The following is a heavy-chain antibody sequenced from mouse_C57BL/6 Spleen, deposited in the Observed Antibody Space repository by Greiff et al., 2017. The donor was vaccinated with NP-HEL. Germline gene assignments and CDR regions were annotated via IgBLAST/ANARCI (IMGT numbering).Heavy chain of an antibody. J-gene: IGHJ1*03. V-gene: IGHV1-26*01. D-gene: IGHD1-1*01. CDR1: GYTFTDYY. Sequence: VQLQQSGPELVKPGASVKISCKASGYTFTDYYMNWVKQSHGKSLEWIGDINPNNGGTSYNQKFKGKATLTVDKSSSTAYMELRSLTSEDSAVYYCASPITTVARPWYFDVWGTGTTVTVSS. CDR2: INPNNGGT. CDR3: ASPITTVARPWYFDV.